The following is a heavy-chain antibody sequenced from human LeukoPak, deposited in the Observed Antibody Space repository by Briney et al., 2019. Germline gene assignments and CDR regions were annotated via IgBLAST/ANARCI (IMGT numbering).Heavy chain of an antibody. Sequence: GASVKVSCKASGYTFTSYGISWVRQAPGQGLEWMGWISAYNGNTNYAQKLQGRVTMTTDTSTSTAYMELRSLRSDDTAVYYCARSRGIVVVPAASDYWGQGILVTVSS. CDR2: ISAYNGNT. V-gene: IGHV1-18*01. CDR1: GYTFTSYG. J-gene: IGHJ4*02. CDR3: ARSRGIVVVPAASDY. D-gene: IGHD2-2*01.